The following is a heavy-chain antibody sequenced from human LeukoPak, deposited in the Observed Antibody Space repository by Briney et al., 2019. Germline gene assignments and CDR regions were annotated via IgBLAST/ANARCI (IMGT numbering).Heavy chain of an antibody. CDR2: IYYSGST. CDR3: ASGYYYDSSGYYYGD. CDR1: GGSISSGDYY. V-gene: IGHV4-30-4*01. J-gene: IGHJ4*02. D-gene: IGHD3-22*01. Sequence: SETLSLTCTVSGGSISSGDYYWSWIRQPPGKGLEWIGYIYYSGSTYYSPSLKSRVTISVDTSKNQFSLKLSSVTAADTAVYYCASGYYYDSSGYYYGDWGQGTLVTVSS.